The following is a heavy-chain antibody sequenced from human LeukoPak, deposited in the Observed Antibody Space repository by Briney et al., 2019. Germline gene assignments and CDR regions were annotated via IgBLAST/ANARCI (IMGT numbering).Heavy chain of an antibody. Sequence: ASVKVSCKASGYTFTGYYMHWVRQAPGQGLEWMGWINPNSGATNYAQKFQGRVTMTRDTSISTAYMELSRLRSDDTAVYYCARGRAVAGIDYWGQGTLVTVSS. J-gene: IGHJ4*02. CDR2: INPNSGAT. CDR1: GYTFTGYY. V-gene: IGHV1-2*02. CDR3: ARGRAVAGIDY. D-gene: IGHD6-19*01.